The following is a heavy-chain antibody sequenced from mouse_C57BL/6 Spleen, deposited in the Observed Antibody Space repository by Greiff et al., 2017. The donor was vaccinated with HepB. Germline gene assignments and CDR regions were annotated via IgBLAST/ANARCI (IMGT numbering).Heavy chain of an antibody. Sequence: QVQLQQPGAELVKPGASVKMSCKASGYTFTSYWITWVKQRPGQGLEWIGDIYPGSGSTNYNEKFKSKATLTVDTSSSTAYMQLSSLTSEDSAVYYCARQGYGNYVWYFDYWGQGTTLTVSS. J-gene: IGHJ2*01. CDR1: GYTFTSYW. CDR2: IYPGSGST. D-gene: IGHD2-10*02. CDR3: ARQGYGNYVWYFDY. V-gene: IGHV1-55*01.